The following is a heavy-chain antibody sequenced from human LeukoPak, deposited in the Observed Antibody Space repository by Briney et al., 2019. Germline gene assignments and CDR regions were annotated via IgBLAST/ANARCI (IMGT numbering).Heavy chain of an antibody. CDR2: ISKDGGFK. CDR1: GFTFSSYN. D-gene: IGHD6-19*01. V-gene: IGHV3-30*03. J-gene: IGHJ3*02. CDR3: TREEYSSSWSTAGAFDI. Sequence: GGSLRLSCAASGFTFSSYNLHWVRQAPGKGLEWVAVISKDGGFKYYADSVKGRFTISRDNSKNTFYLQMNSLIIEDTAVYYCTREEYSSSWSTAGAFDIWGQGTMVTVSS.